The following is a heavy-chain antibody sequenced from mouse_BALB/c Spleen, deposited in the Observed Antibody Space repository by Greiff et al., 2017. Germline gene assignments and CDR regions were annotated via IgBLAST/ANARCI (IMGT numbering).Heavy chain of an antibody. D-gene: IGHD1-1*01. CDR2: IDPANGNT. V-gene: IGHV14-3*02. CDR3: ARRDYYGSRGEDY. J-gene: IGHJ2*01. Sequence: VHVKQSGAELVKPGASVKLSCTASGFNIKDTYMHWVKQRPEQGLEWIGRIDPANGNTKYDPKFQGKATITADTSSNTAYLQLSSLTSEDTAVYYCARRDYYGSRGEDYWGQGTTLTVSS. CDR1: GFNIKDTY.